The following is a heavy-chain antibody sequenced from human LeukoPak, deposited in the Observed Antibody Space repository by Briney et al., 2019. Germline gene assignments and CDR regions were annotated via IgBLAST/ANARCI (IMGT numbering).Heavy chain of an antibody. CDR3: ARSYSSSFPFDY. CDR2: IYYSGTT. V-gene: IGHV4-59*01. D-gene: IGHD6-13*01. Sequence: PSGTLSLTCTVSGGSISSYYWSWIRQPPGKGLEWIGYIYYSGTTNYNPSLESRVTVSVDPSKNQFSLKLSSVTAADTAVYFCARSYSSSFPFDYWGQGTLVTVSS. CDR1: GGSISSYY. J-gene: IGHJ4*02.